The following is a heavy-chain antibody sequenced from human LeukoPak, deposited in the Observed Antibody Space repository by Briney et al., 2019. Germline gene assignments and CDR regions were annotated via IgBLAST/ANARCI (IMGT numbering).Heavy chain of an antibody. V-gene: IGHV3-23*01. CDR2: ISGSGGGT. D-gene: IGHD5-12*01. CDR3: AKARLSGIVATTCALVG. Sequence: GGSLRLSCAASGFTFSSYAMSWVRQAPGKGLEWVSAISGSGGGTYYADSVKGRFTISRDNSKNTLYLQMNSLRAEDTAVYYCAKARLSGIVATTCALVGWGQGTLVTVSS. CDR1: GFTFSSYA. J-gene: IGHJ4*02.